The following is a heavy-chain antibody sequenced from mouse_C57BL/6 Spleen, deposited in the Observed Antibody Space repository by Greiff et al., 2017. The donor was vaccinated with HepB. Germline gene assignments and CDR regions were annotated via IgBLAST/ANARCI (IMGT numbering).Heavy chain of an antibody. Sequence: VQVVESGPGLVQPSQSLSITCTVSGFSLTSYGVHWVRQSPGKGLEWLGVIWSGGSTDYNAAFISRLSISKDNSKSQVFFKMNSLQADDTAIYYCARNFITTVVDAMDYWGQGTSVTVSS. J-gene: IGHJ4*01. CDR2: IWSGGST. CDR3: ARNFITTVVDAMDY. V-gene: IGHV2-2*01. CDR1: GFSLTSYG. D-gene: IGHD1-1*01.